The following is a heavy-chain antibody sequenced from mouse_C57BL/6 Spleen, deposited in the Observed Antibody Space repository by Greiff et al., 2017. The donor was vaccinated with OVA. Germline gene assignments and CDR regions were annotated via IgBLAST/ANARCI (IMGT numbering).Heavy chain of an antibody. D-gene: IGHD1-2*01. V-gene: IGHV14-4*01. CDR3: ARYGYYYAMDY. Sequence: VQLQQSGAELVRPGASVKLSCTASGFNIKDDYMHWVKQRPEQGLEWIGWIDPENGDTEYASKFQGKATITADTSSNTAYLQLSSLTSEDTAVYYCARYGYYYAMDYWGQGTSVTVSS. CDR1: GFNIKDDY. CDR2: IDPENGDT. J-gene: IGHJ4*01.